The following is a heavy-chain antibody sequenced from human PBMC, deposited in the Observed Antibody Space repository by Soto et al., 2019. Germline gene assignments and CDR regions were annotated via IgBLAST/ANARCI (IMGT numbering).Heavy chain of an antibody. J-gene: IGHJ3*02. D-gene: IGHD2-15*01. CDR3: ARDGRNCSGGSCYSDAFDI. CDR2: IWYDGSNK. V-gene: IGHV3-33*01. Sequence: QVQLVESGGGVVQPGRYLRLSCAASGFTFSSYGMHWVRQAPGKGLEWVAVIWYDGSNKYYADSVKGRFTISRDNSKNTLYLQMNSLRAEDTAVYYCARDGRNCSGGSCYSDAFDIWGQGTMVTVSS. CDR1: GFTFSSYG.